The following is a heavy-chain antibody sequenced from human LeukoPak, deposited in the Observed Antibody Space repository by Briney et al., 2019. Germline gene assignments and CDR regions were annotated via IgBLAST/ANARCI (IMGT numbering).Heavy chain of an antibody. D-gene: IGHD2-2*01. V-gene: IGHV3-30*02. J-gene: IGHJ6*03. CDR1: GFTFSSYG. Sequence: GGSLRLSCAASGFTFSSYGMHWVRQAPGKGLEWVAFIRYDGSNKYYADSVKGRFTISRDNSKNTLYLQMNSLRAEDTAVYYCAKCWYQRYYYYMDAWGKGTTVTVSS. CDR2: IRYDGSNK. CDR3: AKCWYQRYYYYMDA.